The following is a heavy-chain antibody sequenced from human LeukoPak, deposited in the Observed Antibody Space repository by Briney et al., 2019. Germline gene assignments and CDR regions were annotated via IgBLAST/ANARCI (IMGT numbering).Heavy chain of an antibody. Sequence: KTSETLSLTCTVSGGSINTYYWSWIRQPPGKGLEWIGYIYYSGSTNYNPSLKSRVTISVDTSKNQFSLKLSSVTAADTAVYYCARGPDYGYYFDYWGQGTLVTVSS. CDR1: GGSINTYY. CDR2: IYYSGST. V-gene: IGHV4-59*01. D-gene: IGHD4-17*01. CDR3: ARGPDYGYYFDY. J-gene: IGHJ4*02.